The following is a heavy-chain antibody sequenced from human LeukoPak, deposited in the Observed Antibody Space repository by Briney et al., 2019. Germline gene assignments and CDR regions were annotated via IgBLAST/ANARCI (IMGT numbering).Heavy chain of an antibody. J-gene: IGHJ4*02. V-gene: IGHV1-69*04. CDR1: GGTFSSYA. CDR3: ARLSATAGFFSDY. Sequence: ASVKVSCKASGGTFSSYAISWVRQAPGQGLEWMGRIIPILGIANYAQKFQGRVTITADKSTSTAYMELSSLRSEDTAVYYCARLSATAGFFSDYWGQGTLVTVSS. D-gene: IGHD6-13*01. CDR2: IIPILGIA.